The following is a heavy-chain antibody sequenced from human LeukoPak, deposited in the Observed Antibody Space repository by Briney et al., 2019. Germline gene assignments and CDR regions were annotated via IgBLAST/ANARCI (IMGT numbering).Heavy chain of an antibody. CDR1: GGSISSTSYY. V-gene: IGHV4-39*07. CDR3: ARTFNYYDSSGTWAFDI. CDR2: IYYSGTT. Sequence: KPSETLSLTCTVSGGSISSTSYYWGWIRQPPGKGLEWIGSIYYSGTTYYNPSLKSRVTMSVDTSKNQFSLKLSSVTAADTAVYYCARTFNYYDSSGTWAFDIWGQGTMVTVSS. D-gene: IGHD3-22*01. J-gene: IGHJ3*02.